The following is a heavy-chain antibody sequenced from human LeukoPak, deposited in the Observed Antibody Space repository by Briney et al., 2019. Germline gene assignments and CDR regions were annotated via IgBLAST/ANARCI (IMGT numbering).Heavy chain of an antibody. Sequence: GGSLRLSCAASGFTVSRHYMSWVRQAPRKGLEWVSIIYSPGGTYYADSVKGRFTISRDNSKNTIYLQLNSLRVEDTAVYYCARAPYSADSSATPPAFDIWGQGTMVTVSS. D-gene: IGHD3-22*01. CDR2: IYSPGGT. CDR3: ARAPYSADSSATPPAFDI. J-gene: IGHJ3*02. V-gene: IGHV3-53*01. CDR1: GFTVSRHY.